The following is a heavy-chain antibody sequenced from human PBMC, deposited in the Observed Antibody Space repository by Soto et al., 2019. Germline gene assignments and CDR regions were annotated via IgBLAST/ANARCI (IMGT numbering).Heavy chain of an antibody. CDR1: GGSFSGYY. CDR2: INHSGST. D-gene: IGHD3-10*01. CDR3: ASPGSTFNH. V-gene: IGHV4-34*01. J-gene: IGHJ4*02. Sequence: LSLTCAVYGGSFSGYYWSWIRQPPGKGLEWIGEINHSGSTNYNPSLKSRVTISVDTSKNQFSLNLSSVTAADTAVYYCASPGSTFNHWGQGTLVTSPQ.